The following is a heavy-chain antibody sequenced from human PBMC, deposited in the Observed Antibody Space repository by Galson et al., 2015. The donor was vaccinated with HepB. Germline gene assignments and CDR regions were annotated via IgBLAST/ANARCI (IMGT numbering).Heavy chain of an antibody. D-gene: IGHD3-10*01. CDR2: INHSGST. Sequence: TLSLTCAVYGGSFSGYYWSWIRQPPGKGLEWIGEINHSGSTNYNPSLKSRVTISVDTSKNQFSLKLSSVTAADTAVYYCARRAPRFGELWRDYYGMDVWGQGTTVTVSS. CDR1: GGSFSGYY. CDR3: ARRAPRFGELWRDYYGMDV. J-gene: IGHJ6*02. V-gene: IGHV4-34*01.